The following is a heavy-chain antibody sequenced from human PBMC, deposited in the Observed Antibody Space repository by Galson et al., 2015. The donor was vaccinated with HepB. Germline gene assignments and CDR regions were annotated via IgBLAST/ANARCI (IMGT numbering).Heavy chain of an antibody. CDR1: GYSFSDYY. D-gene: IGHD2-21*01. V-gene: IGHV1-2*02. J-gene: IGHJ4*02. CDR3: ARDLNAVKHINTLDY. CDR2: IYPNNGAT. Sequence: SVKVSCKGSGYSFSDYYLHWVRQAPGQGLEWMGWIYPNNGATNFAQKFQGRVTMTTDASISSAYLELSSLRSDDTAVYYCARDLNAVKHINTLDYWGQGTLLTVSA.